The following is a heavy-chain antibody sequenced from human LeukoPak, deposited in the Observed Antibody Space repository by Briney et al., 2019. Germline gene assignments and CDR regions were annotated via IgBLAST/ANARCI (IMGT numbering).Heavy chain of an antibody. D-gene: IGHD3-10*01. CDR1: GDSISNHY. Sequence: SETLSLTCTVSGDSISNHYWTWIRQPPGKGLEWIGYIYYSGITDYNPSLRGRVTMSLDTSKNQFSLKLNSLTAADTAVYYCARDMLGYYYGSGNYGSFDTWGQGTVVTVSS. CDR3: ARDMLGYYYGSGNYGSFDT. V-gene: IGHV4-59*11. CDR2: IYYSGIT. J-gene: IGHJ5*02.